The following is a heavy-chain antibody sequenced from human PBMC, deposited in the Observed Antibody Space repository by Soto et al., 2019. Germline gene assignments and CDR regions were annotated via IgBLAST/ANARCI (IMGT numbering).Heavy chain of an antibody. J-gene: IGHJ4*02. D-gene: IGHD2-2*01. V-gene: IGHV3-23*01. CDR1: GFTFSTYD. Sequence: GGSLRLSCAASGFTFSTYDMSWVRQAPGKGLEWVSAIGGSGVSTHYADSVKGRFTISRDNSKNTLYLQMNSLRVEDAAVYYCAKAGRMRSSTSSFDYWGQGTLVTVSS. CDR3: AKAGRMRSSTSSFDY. CDR2: IGGSGVST.